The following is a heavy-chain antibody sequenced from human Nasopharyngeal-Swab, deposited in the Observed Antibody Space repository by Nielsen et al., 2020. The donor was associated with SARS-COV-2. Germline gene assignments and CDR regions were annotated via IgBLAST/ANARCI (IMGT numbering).Heavy chain of an antibody. CDR2: IYSGGST. CDR3: ARAGDSSGWFPPYYFDY. CDR1: GFTVSSNY. J-gene: IGHJ4*02. D-gene: IGHD6-19*01. V-gene: IGHV3-53*01. Sequence: GESLKISYAASGFTVSSNYMSWVRQAPGKGLEWVSVIYSGGSTYYADSVKGRFTISRDNSKNTLYLKMNSLRAEDTAVYYCARAGDSSGWFPPYYFDYWGQGTLVTVSS.